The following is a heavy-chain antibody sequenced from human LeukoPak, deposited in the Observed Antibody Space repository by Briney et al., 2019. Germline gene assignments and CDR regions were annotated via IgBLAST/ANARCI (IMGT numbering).Heavy chain of an antibody. V-gene: IGHV1-8*01. CDR3: ARRNTAMVAGLDY. J-gene: IGHJ4*02. CDR2: MNPNSGNT. Sequence: ASVKVSCKASGYTFTTYDINWVRQATGQGLEWMGWMNPNSGNTAYAQKFQGRVTMTRNISISTAFMELSGLRSEDTAVYFCARRNTAMVAGLDYWGQGSLVTVSS. D-gene: IGHD5-18*01. CDR1: GYTFTTYD.